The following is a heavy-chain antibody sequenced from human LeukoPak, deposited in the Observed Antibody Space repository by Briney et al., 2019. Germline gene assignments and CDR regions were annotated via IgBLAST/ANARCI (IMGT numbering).Heavy chain of an antibody. CDR2: ISSSGSYI. D-gene: IGHD6-6*01. CDR3: ARDYSSSWLRFFDY. Sequence: GGSLRLSCAASGFTFANYAMNWVRQAPGKGLEWVSSISSSGSYIYYADSVKGRFTISGDNSKNTLYLQMNSLRAEDTAVYYCARDYSSSWLRFFDYWGQGTLVTVSS. CDR1: GFTFANYA. J-gene: IGHJ4*02. V-gene: IGHV3-21*01.